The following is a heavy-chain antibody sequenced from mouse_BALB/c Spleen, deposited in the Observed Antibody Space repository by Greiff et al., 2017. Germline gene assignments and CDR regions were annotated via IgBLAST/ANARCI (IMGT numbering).Heavy chain of an antibody. D-gene: IGHD1-1*01. J-gene: IGHJ3*01. CDR3: NPYGSSYLIAY. Sequence: VQLQQSGAELVRSGASVKLSCTASGFNIKDYYMHWVKQRPEQGLEWIGWIDPENGDTEYAPKFQGKATMTADTSSNTAYLQLSSLTSEDTAVYYCNPYGSSYLIAYWGQGTLVTVSA. CDR2: IDPENGDT. CDR1: GFNIKDYY. V-gene: IGHV14-4*02.